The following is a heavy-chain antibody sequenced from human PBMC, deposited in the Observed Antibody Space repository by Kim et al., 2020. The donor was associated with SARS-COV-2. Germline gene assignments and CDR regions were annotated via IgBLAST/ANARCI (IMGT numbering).Heavy chain of an antibody. J-gene: IGHJ3*02. CDR1: GGSISSGSYY. CDR2: IYTSGST. V-gene: IGHV4-61*02. Sequence: SETLSLTCTVSGGSISSGSYYWSWIRQPAGKGLEWIGRIYTSGSTNYNPSLKSRVTISVDTSKNQFSLKLSSVTAADTAVYHCTRAPTVLLWFGAPGAFDIWGQGTMVTVSS. D-gene: IGHD3-10*01. CDR3: TRAPTVLLWFGAPGAFDI.